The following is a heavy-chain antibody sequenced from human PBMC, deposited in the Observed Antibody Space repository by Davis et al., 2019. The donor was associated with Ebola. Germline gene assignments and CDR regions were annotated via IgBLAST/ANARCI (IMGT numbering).Heavy chain of an antibody. CDR3: ARDTWDCSGGSCYSNWFDP. D-gene: IGHD2-15*01. CDR1: GYTFTSYA. CDR2: INAGNGNT. V-gene: IGHV1-3*01. J-gene: IGHJ5*02. Sequence: ASVKVSCKASGYTFTSYAMHWVRQAPGQRLEWMGWINAGNGNTKYSQKFQGRVTITRDTSASTAYMELSSLRSEDTAVYYCARDTWDCSGGSCYSNWFDPWGQGTLVTVSS.